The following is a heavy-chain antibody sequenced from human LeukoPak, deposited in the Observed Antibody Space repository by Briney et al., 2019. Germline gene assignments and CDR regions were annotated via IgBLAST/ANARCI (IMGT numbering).Heavy chain of an antibody. CDR1: GGSISSYY. D-gene: IGHD3-10*01. V-gene: IGHV4-34*01. Sequence: PSETLSLTCTVSGGSISSYYWSWIRQPPGKGLEWIGEINHSGSTNYNPSLKSRVTISVDTSKNQFSLRLSSVTAADTAVYYCARLWYGSGVDYWGQGTLVTVSS. CDR3: ARLWYGSGVDY. CDR2: INHSGST. J-gene: IGHJ4*02.